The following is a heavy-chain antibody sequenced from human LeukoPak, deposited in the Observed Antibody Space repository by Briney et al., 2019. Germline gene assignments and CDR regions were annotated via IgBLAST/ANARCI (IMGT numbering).Heavy chain of an antibody. CDR1: GFTFSSYA. J-gene: IGHJ5*02. Sequence: PGGSLRLSCAASGFTFSSYAMHWVRQAPGKGLEWVAVISYDGSNKYYADSVKGRFTISRDNSKNTLYPQMNSLRAEDTAVYYCASTGSYFGPWFDPWGQGTLVTVSS. CDR2: ISYDGSNK. D-gene: IGHD1-26*01. V-gene: IGHV3-30*04. CDR3: ASTGSYFGPWFDP.